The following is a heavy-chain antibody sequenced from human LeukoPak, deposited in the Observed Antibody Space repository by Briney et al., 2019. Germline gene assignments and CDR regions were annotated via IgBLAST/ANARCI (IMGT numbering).Heavy chain of an antibody. Sequence: PGGSLRLSCAASGCTFSSYGMHWVRQAPGKGLEWVAFIRYDGSNKYYADSVKGRFTISRDNSKNTLYLQMNSLRAEDTAVYYCAKLASSDIVVVPAAIPFDYWGQGTLVTVSS. J-gene: IGHJ4*02. D-gene: IGHD2-2*01. CDR3: AKLASSDIVVVPAAIPFDY. CDR2: IRYDGSNK. CDR1: GCTFSSYG. V-gene: IGHV3-30*02.